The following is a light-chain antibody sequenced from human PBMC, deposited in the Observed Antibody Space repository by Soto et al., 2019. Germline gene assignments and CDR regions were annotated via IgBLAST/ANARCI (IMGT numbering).Light chain of an antibody. CDR1: QSISSW. CDR2: EAS. J-gene: IGKJ1*01. Sequence: DIQITQSPSTLSASVGDRVTITCRASQSISSWLAWYQQKPGKAPKLLIYEASSLQSGVPSRISGSGSGTEFTLTISSLQPDDFATYYCQQYNSYSKTFGQGTKVDIK. CDR3: QQYNSYSKT. V-gene: IGKV1-5*01.